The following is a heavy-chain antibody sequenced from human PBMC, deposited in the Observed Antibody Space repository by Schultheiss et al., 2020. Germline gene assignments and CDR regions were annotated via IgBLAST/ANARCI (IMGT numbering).Heavy chain of an antibody. CDR3: ARAGYYDSSGYWHLDY. Sequence: ASVKVSCKASGYTFTSYGISWVRQAPGQGLEWMGWISAYNGNTNYAQKLQGRVTMTTDTSTSTAYMELRSLRSDDTAVYYCARAGYYDSSGYWHLDYWGQGTLVTVSS. CDR2: ISAYNGNT. D-gene: IGHD3-22*01. V-gene: IGHV1-18*04. J-gene: IGHJ4*02. CDR1: GYTFTSYG.